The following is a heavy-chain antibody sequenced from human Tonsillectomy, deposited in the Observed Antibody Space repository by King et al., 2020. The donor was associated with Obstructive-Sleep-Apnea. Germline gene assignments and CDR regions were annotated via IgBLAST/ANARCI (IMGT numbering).Heavy chain of an antibody. Sequence: QLQESGPGLVKPSETLSLTCTVSDYSISSGYYCGWIRQPPGKGLGWIGSISHSGSTYYNPSLKSRLTISVDTSKNQFSLKLSSVTAADTAVYYCARVGDSSAYYYFDFWGQGTLVTVSS. D-gene: IGHD3-22*01. J-gene: IGHJ4*02. CDR2: ISHSGST. CDR1: DYSISSGYY. CDR3: ARVGDSSAYYYFDF. V-gene: IGHV4-38-2*02.